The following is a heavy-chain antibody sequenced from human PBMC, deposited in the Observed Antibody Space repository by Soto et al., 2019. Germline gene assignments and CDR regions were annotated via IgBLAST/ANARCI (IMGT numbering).Heavy chain of an antibody. CDR1: GFSLSTSGVG. D-gene: IGHD6-19*01. V-gene: IGHV2-5*02. CDR2: IYWDDDK. CDR3: AHWRSGYSSGWYPNWFDP. Sequence: QITLKESGPTLVKPTQTLTLTCTFSGFSLSTSGVGVGWIRQPPGKALEWLALIYWDDDKRYSPSLKSRLTITKDTSKNRLVLTMTNMDPVDTATYYCAHWRSGYSSGWYPNWFDPWGQGTLVTVSS. J-gene: IGHJ5*02.